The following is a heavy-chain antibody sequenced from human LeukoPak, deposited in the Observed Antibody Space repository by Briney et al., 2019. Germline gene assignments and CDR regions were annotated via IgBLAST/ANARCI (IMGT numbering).Heavy chain of an antibody. Sequence: SVKVSCKASGGTFSSYAISWVRQAPGQGLEWMGGIIPIFGTANYAQKFQGRVTITADESTSTAYMELSSLRSEDTAVYYCASGVTAESHHYYGMDVWGQGTTVTVSS. CDR2: IIPIFGTA. V-gene: IGHV1-69*13. CDR1: GGTFSSYA. J-gene: IGHJ6*02. D-gene: IGHD2-21*02. CDR3: ASGVTAESHHYYGMDV.